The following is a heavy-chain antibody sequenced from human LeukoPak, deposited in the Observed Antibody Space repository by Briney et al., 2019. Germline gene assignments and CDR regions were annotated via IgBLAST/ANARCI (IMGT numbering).Heavy chain of an antibody. J-gene: IGHJ4*02. Sequence: GGSLRLSCAASGFTFSDYYISWIRQAPGKGLEWVSYISSSGSTIYYADSVKGRFTISRDNAKNSLYLQMNSLRAEDTAVYYCARDFQSGYFDYWGQGTLVTVSS. V-gene: IGHV3-11*04. CDR1: GFTFSDYY. CDR3: ARDFQSGYFDY. CDR2: ISSSGSTI. D-gene: IGHD3-10*01.